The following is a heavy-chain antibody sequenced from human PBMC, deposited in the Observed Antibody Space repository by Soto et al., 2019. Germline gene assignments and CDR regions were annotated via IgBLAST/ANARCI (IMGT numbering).Heavy chain of an antibody. CDR1: GGSFSGYY. V-gene: IGHV4-34*01. Sequence: SETLSLTCAVYGGSFSGYYWSWIRQPPGKGLEWIGEINHSGSTNYNPSLKSRVTISVDTSKNQFSLKLSSVTAADTAVYYCARATYYYGSGSYQVFDYWGQGTLVTSPQ. CDR2: INHSGST. J-gene: IGHJ4*02. CDR3: ARATYYYGSGSYQVFDY. D-gene: IGHD3-10*01.